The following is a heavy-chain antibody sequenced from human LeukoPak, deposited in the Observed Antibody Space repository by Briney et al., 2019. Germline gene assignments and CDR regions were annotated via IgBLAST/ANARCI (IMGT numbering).Heavy chain of an antibody. CDR3: ARDSSDVLTGYYHF. Sequence: ASVKVSCKTSGNSFNDHYLHWVRPAPGQGLEWMGWINPNSGRTNSAPKFQGRVTLNTDTSITTAYMELTSLIPGDTALYYCARDSSDVLTGYYHFWGQGTLVTVSS. D-gene: IGHD3-9*01. V-gene: IGHV1-2*02. CDR1: GNSFNDHY. J-gene: IGHJ4*02. CDR2: INPNSGRT.